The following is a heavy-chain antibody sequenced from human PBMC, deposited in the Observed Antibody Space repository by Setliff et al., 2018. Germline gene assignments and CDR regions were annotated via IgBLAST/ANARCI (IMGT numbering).Heavy chain of an antibody. Sequence: GGSLRLSCAASGFTFSGYSMSWVRQAPGKGLEWVANIKKDGSIKYYLDSVRGRFTISRDNAENSLTLQMNSLRVEDTAVYYCSRDLQGSGDYVVDYWGQGTLVTVSS. CDR1: GFTFSGYS. V-gene: IGHV3-7*01. J-gene: IGHJ4*02. CDR2: IKKDGSIK. D-gene: IGHD4-17*01. CDR3: SRDLQGSGDYVVDY.